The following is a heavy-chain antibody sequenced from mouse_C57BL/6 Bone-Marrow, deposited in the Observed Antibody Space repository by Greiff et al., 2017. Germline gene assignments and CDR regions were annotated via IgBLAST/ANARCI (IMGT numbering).Heavy chain of an antibody. Sequence: QVQLQQPGTELVKPGASVKLSCKASGYTFTSYWMHWVKQRPGQGLEWIGNINPSNGGTNYNEKFKSKATLTVDKSSSTAYMQLSSLTSEDSAVYYGAREGTTVVARDYWGQGTTLTVSS. V-gene: IGHV1-53*01. CDR3: AREGTTVVARDY. CDR2: INPSNGGT. J-gene: IGHJ2*01. CDR1: GYTFTSYW. D-gene: IGHD1-1*01.